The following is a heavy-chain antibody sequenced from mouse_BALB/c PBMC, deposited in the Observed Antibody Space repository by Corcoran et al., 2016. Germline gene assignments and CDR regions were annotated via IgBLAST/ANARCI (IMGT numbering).Heavy chain of an antibody. J-gene: IGHJ4*01. CDR1: GFSLSTSGMG. CDR2: IWWDDDK. CDR3: ARNYYGSSFGWVMDY. D-gene: IGHD1-1*01. Sequence: QVTLKESGPGILQPSQTLSLTCSFSGFSLSTSGMGVGWIRQPSGKGLEWLAHIWWDDDKRYNPALKSRLAISKDTSSNQVFLKIASVDTADTATYYCARNYYGSSFGWVMDYWGQGTSVTVSS. V-gene: IGHV8-8*01.